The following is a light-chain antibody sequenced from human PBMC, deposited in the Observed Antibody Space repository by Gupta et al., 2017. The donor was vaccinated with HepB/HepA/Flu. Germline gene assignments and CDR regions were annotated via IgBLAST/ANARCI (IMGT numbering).Light chain of an antibody. CDR2: WAS. CDR3: QQYYSTLLT. CDR1: QSVLYSSNNKNY. V-gene: IGKV4-1*01. J-gene: IGKJ3*01. Sequence: DIVMTQSPDSLAMSLGERANINCTSSQSVLYSSNNKNYVAWYQQKPEQPPKLLIYWASTRESGVPDRCSGSGAGADFTLTSSSLQAEYVAVYCCQQYYSTLLTFGPGTKVEIK.